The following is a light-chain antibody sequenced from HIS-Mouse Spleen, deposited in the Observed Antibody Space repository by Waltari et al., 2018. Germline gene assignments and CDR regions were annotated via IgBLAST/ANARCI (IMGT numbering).Light chain of an antibody. Sequence: DIVMTQSPDSLAVSLGERATIHCKSSPSVVYSSNNKNYLAWYQQKPGQPPKLLIYWASTRESGVPDRFSGSGSGTDFTLTISSLQAEDVAVYYCQQYYSTPYTFGQGTKLEIK. CDR1: PSVVYSSNNKNY. CDR2: WAS. J-gene: IGKJ2*01. CDR3: QQYYSTPYT. V-gene: IGKV4-1*01.